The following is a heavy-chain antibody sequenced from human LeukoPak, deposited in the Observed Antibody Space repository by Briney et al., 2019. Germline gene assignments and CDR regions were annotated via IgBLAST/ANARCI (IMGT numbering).Heavy chain of an antibody. CDR3: ATDPRGLELHLV. CDR1: GYTFTSYG. Sequence: GASVTVSFKASGYTFTSYGISWVRQAPGQGLEWMGWISAYNGNTNYAQKLQGRVTMTTDTSTSTAYMELRSLRSEDTAVYCCATDPRGLELHLVWGKGTVVSVSS. D-gene: IGHD1-7*01. J-gene: IGHJ4*02. V-gene: IGHV1-18*04. CDR2: ISAYNGNT.